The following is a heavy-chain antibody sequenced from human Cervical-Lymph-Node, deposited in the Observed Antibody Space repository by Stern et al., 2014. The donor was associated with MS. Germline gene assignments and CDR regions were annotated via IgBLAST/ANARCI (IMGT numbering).Heavy chain of an antibody. J-gene: IGHJ5*02. D-gene: IGHD4-17*01. Sequence: QVQLQESGPGLVKPSETLSLTCTVSGGSISSSSYYWGWIRQPPGKGLEWIGSIYYSGSTYYNPSLKSRVTISVDTSQNQFSLKLSSVTAADTAVYYCARHDRYGDNWFDPWGQGTLVTVSS. CDR3: ARHDRYGDNWFDP. V-gene: IGHV4-39*01. CDR2: IYYSGST. CDR1: GGSISSSSYY.